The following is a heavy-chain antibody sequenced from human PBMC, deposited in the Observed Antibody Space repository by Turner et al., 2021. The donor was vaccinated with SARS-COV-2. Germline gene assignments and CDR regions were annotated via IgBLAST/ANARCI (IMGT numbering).Heavy chain of an antibody. V-gene: IGHV3-74*01. CDR2: IKGDGSGA. CDR3: ARSNPPQD. CDR1: GFTFSNYW. J-gene: IGHJ4*02. Sequence: EVQVVESGGGLVQPGGSLRLSCAASGFTFSNYWMHWVRQVPGKGLMWVSRIKGDGSGATYADSVQGRFRIARDNAKNTLSLQMNHLRVEDTAIYYCARSNPPQDWGQGTLVTVSS.